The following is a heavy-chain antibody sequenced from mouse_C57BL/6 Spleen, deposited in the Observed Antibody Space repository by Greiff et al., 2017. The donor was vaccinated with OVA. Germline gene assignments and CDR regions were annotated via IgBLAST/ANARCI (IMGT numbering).Heavy chain of an antibody. CDR1: GYTFTSYW. V-gene: IGHV1-50*01. D-gene: IGHD1-1*01. CDR2: IDPSDSYT. CDR3: ARKSDYYGSEGFAY. J-gene: IGHJ3*01. Sequence: QVQLQQPGAELVKPGASVKLSCKASGYTFTSYWMQWVKQRPGQGLEWIGEIDPSDSYTHYNQKFKGKATLTVDKSSSTAYMQLSSLTSEDSAVYYCARKSDYYGSEGFAYWGQGTLGPVSA.